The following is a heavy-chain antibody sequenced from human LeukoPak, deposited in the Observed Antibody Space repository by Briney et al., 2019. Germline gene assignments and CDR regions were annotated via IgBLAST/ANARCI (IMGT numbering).Heavy chain of an antibody. J-gene: IGHJ4*02. D-gene: IGHD3-9*01. V-gene: IGHV3-74*01. CDR2: TNTDGSST. CDR3: AVLTGYYGV. CDR1: GFIFSSSW. Sequence: GGSLRLSCAASGFIFSSSWMHWVRQVPGRGLVWVSGTNTDGSSTGYADSVKGRFTISRDNARDTVYLQMNSLGAEDTAVYYCAVLTGYYGVWGQGTLVTVSS.